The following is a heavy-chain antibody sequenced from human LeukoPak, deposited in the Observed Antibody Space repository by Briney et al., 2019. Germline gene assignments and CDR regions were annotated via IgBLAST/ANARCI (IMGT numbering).Heavy chain of an antibody. D-gene: IGHD3-16*01. CDR2: IYYSGST. J-gene: IGHJ2*01. Sequence: PSETLSLTCTVSGGSISSSSYYWGWIRQPPGKGLEWIGSIYYSGSTYYNPSLKSRVTISVDTSKNQFSLKLSSVTAADTAVYNCARSVWPSTYFDLWGRGTLVTVSS. CDR3: ARSVWPSTYFDL. CDR1: GGSISSSSYY. V-gene: IGHV4-39*01.